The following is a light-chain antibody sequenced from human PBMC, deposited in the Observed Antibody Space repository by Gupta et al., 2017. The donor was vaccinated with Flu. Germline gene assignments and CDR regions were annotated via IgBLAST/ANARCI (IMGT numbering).Light chain of an antibody. CDR3: SSYADTSTRV. CDR1: SSDVGGYNF. CDR2: EVS. Sequence: QSPLTQPASVSGSPGQSITISCTGSSSDVGGYNFVSWYQQHPGKAPKLMIYEVSRRPSGVSNRFSGSKSGNTASLTISGLQAEDEADYYCSSYADTSTRVFGGGTKLTVL. V-gene: IGLV2-14*01. J-gene: IGLJ3*02.